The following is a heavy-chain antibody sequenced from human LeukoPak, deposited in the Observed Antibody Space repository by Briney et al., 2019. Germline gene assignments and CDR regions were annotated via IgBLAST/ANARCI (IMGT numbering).Heavy chain of an antibody. CDR2: IYHSGST. V-gene: IGHV4-59*01. CDR1: GGSISSYY. D-gene: IGHD3-3*01. Sequence: SETLSLTCTVSGGSISSYYWTWIRQPPGKGLDWIGYIYHSGSTNYNPSLKSRVTISVDTSKTQISLKLRAVTAADTAVYYCARSRVWSDYWGYFDYWGQGTLVTVSS. J-gene: IGHJ4*02. CDR3: ARSRVWSDYWGYFDY.